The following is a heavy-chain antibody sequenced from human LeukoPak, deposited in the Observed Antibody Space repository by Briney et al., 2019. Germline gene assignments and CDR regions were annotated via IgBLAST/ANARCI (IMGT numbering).Heavy chain of an antibody. Sequence: ASVKVSCKASGYTFTGYYMHWVRQAPGQGLEWMGWINPNSGGTNYAQKFQGWVTMTRDTSISTAYMELSRLRSDDTAVYYCARSGGGDYYYYYGMNVWGKGTTVTVSS. CDR1: GYTFTGYY. CDR2: INPNSGGT. V-gene: IGHV1-2*04. D-gene: IGHD3-10*01. CDR3: ARSGGGDYYYYYGMNV. J-gene: IGHJ6*04.